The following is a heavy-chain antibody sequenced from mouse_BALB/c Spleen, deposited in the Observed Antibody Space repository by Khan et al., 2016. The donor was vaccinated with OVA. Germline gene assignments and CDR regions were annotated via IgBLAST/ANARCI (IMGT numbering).Heavy chain of an antibody. CDR1: GYSITSGYA. J-gene: IGHJ2*01. Sequence: RLEESGPGLVKPSQSLSLTCTVTGYSITSGYAWNWLRQFPGNKLEWMGYISYSGGTCYNPSLKSRISITRDTSKNQFFLQLNSVTTEDTATYYCARGNYYGYYFDYWGQGTPLTVSS. D-gene: IGHD1-1*01. CDR3: ARGNYYGYYFDY. CDR2: ISYSGGT. V-gene: IGHV3-2*02.